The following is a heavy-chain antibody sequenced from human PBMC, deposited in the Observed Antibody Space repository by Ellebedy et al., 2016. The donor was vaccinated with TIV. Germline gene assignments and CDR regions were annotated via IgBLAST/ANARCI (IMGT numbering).Heavy chain of an antibody. CDR1: GFTFNTDW. Sequence: GESLKISCAASGFTFNTDWMSWVRQAPGKGLEWVANINQIGSAEYYVDSVKGRFTISIDNAKNTLYLQMNSLRAEDTAVYYCVRGDWGSGYWGQGKLVTVSS. J-gene: IGHJ4*02. CDR2: INQIGSAE. V-gene: IGHV3-7*01. D-gene: IGHD7-27*01. CDR3: VRGDWGSGY.